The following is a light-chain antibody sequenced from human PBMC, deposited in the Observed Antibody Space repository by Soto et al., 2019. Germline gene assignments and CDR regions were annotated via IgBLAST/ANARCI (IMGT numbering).Light chain of an antibody. V-gene: IGKV3-11*01. CDR2: DAS. CDR3: QQRDSWPWT. Sequence: EIVLSHSPATLSLYTGERGTRSCWASQSVNRYLVWYQQKPGQAPRLLMYDASKRATGIPARFSGSGSGTDFTLTISSLEPEDFAVYYCQQRDSWPWTFCQGTKVDIK. CDR1: QSVNRY. J-gene: IGKJ1*01.